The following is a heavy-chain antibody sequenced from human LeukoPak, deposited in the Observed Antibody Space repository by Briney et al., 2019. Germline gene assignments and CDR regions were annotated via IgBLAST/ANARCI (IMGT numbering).Heavy chain of an antibody. CDR1: GFTFSSYS. Sequence: GGSLRLSCAASGFTFSSYSMNWVRQAPGKGLEWFSSISSSSSYIYYADSVKGRFTISRDNAKNSLYLQMNSLRAEDTAVYYCARGEPTYYDSSGTLDYWGQGTLVTVSS. D-gene: IGHD3-22*01. J-gene: IGHJ4*02. CDR2: ISSSSSYI. CDR3: ARGEPTYYDSSGTLDY. V-gene: IGHV3-21*01.